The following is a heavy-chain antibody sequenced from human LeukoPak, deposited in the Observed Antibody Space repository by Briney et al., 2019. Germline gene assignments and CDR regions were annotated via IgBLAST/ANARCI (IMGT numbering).Heavy chain of an antibody. D-gene: IGHD2-15*01. Sequence: SQTLSLTCAVSGGSISSGGYSWSWIRQPPGKGLEWIGYIYHSGSTYYNPSLKSRVTISVDRSKNQFSLKLSSVTAADTAVYYCASYSRYSTHDAFDIWGQGTMVTVSS. V-gene: IGHV4-30-2*01. CDR2: IYHSGST. CDR3: ASYSRYSTHDAFDI. J-gene: IGHJ3*02. CDR1: GGSISSGGYS.